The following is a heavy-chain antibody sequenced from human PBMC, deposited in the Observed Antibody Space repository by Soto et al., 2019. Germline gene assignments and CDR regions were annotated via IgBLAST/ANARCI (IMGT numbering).Heavy chain of an antibody. J-gene: IGHJ6*02. CDR1: GFTFGDYA. V-gene: IGHV3-49*04. D-gene: IGHD3-3*01. Sequence: HPGGSLRLSCTASGFTFGDYAMSWVRQGPGKGLERVGFIRSKAYGGTTEYAASVKGRFTISRDDSKSIAYLQMKSLKTEDPAVYYCTRVALLGDSILGVPLPLSGYNYYGMYGWGQGTTVTVSS. CDR3: TRVALLGDSILGVPLPLSGYNYYGMYG. CDR2: IRSKAYGGTT.